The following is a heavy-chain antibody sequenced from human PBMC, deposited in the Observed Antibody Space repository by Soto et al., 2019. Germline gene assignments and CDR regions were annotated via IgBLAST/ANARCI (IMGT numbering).Heavy chain of an antibody. CDR2: ISSSSSYI. Sequence: PGGSLRLSCAASGFTFSSYSMNWVRQAPGKGLEWVSSISSSSSYIYYADSVKGQFTISRDNAKNSLYLQMNSLRAEDTAVYYCARGDSSSWSPHYYYYGMDVWGQGTTVTVSS. CDR3: ARGDSSSWSPHYYYYGMDV. J-gene: IGHJ6*02. D-gene: IGHD6-13*01. V-gene: IGHV3-21*01. CDR1: GFTFSSYS.